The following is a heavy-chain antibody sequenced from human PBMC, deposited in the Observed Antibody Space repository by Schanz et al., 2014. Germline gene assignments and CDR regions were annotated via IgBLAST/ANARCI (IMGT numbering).Heavy chain of an antibody. J-gene: IGHJ4*02. D-gene: IGHD1-7*01. Sequence: QVQLVQSGAEVKKPGASVKVSCKASGYTFTSYSMHWVRQAPGQGLEWMGIINPSGGSTRYGQKFQGRITVTTDTSTSTVYLELSSLRSDDTAVYYCAREGGALTGTGTAKNDYWGQGTLVTVSS. CDR2: INPSGGST. V-gene: IGHV1-46*01. CDR1: GYTFTSYS. CDR3: AREGGALTGTGTAKNDY.